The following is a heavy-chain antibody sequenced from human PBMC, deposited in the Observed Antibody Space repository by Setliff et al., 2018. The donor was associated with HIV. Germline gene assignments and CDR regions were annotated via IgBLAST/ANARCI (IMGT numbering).Heavy chain of an antibody. D-gene: IGHD2-8*01. V-gene: IGHV4-4*08. CDR1: GDSISSYY. CDR3: ARLKLSGVIDY. CDR2: IYTSGIT. J-gene: IGHJ4*02. Sequence: SETLSLTCTVSGDSISSYYWSWIRQPPGKELEWIGYIYTSGITDYNPSLKSRVTISGDTSKNQFSLKLSSVTAADTAVYYCARLKLSGVIDYWGQGTLVTVSS.